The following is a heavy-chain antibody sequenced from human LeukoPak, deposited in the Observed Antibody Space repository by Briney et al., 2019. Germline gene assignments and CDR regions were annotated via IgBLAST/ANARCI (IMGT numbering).Heavy chain of an antibody. CDR1: GFTFSSYG. CDR3: AKAPLHYDFWSGYFDY. CDR2: IWYDGSNK. V-gene: IGHV3-33*06. J-gene: IGHJ4*02. Sequence: GRSRRLSCAASGFTFSSYGMHWVRQASGKGLEWVAVIWYDGSNKYYADSVKGRFTISRDNSKNTLYLQMNSLRAEDTAVYYCAKAPLHYDFWSGYFDYWGQGTLVTVSS. D-gene: IGHD3-3*01.